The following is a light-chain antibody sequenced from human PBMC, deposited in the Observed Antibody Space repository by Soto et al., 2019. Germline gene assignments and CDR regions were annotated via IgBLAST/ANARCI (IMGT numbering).Light chain of an antibody. V-gene: IGLV1-40*01. CDR3: QSYDSNLNVV. CDR1: SSNIGAGYD. J-gene: IGLJ2*01. Sequence: QLVLTQPPSFSGAPGQRVTISCTGSSSNIGAGYDVHWYQHLPRTAPKLLIYGNNNRPSGVPDRFSGSKSGTSASLAITGLQAEDEADYYCQSYDSNLNVVFGGGTKLTVL. CDR2: GNN.